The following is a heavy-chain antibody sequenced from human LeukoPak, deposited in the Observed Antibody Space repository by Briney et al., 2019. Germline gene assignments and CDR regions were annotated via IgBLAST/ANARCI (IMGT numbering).Heavy chain of an antibody. CDR1: GGSISSYY. V-gene: IGHV4-59*08. Sequence: SETLSLTCTVSGGSISSYYWSWIRQSPGKGLEWIGYIYYSGTTNYNPSLKSRVTISVDTSNNQFSLKLSSVTAADTAVYYCARHRVGTTYFDYWGQGTLVTVSS. D-gene: IGHD1-26*01. J-gene: IGHJ4*02. CDR3: ARHRVGTTYFDY. CDR2: IYYSGTT.